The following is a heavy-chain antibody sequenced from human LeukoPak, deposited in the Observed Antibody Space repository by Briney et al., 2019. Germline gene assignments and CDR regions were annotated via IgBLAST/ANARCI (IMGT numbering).Heavy chain of an antibody. Sequence: ASVKVSCKASGYTFTGYYMHWVRQAPGQGLEWMGWINPNSGGTNYAQKFQGRVTMTRDTSISTAYMNMSRLTSEDTAVYYCARDGDWFDPWGQGTLVTVSS. J-gene: IGHJ5*02. CDR2: INPNSGGT. V-gene: IGHV1-2*02. CDR1: GYTFTGYY. CDR3: ARDGDWFDP.